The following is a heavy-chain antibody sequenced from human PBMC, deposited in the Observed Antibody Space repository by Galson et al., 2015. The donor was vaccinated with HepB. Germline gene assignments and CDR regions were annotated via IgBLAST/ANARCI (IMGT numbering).Heavy chain of an antibody. Sequence: SLRLSCAASGFTFSSYAMSWVRQAPGKGLEWVSTISGSGISTYYADSVKGRFTISRDNSKNTLYLQMNSLGAEDTALYHCAKILRSGWYRNAFDIWGQGTMVTVSS. J-gene: IGHJ3*02. D-gene: IGHD6-19*01. CDR2: ISGSGIST. CDR1: GFTFSSYA. CDR3: AKILRSGWYRNAFDI. V-gene: IGHV3-23*01.